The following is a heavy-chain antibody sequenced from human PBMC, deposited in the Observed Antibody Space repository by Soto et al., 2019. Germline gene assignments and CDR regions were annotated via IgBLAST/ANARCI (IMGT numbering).Heavy chain of an antibody. J-gene: IGHJ6*03. CDR2: IYYSGST. CDR3: ARDSVAGTNRYYYYYMDV. D-gene: IGHD6-19*01. CDR1: GGSISSYY. Sequence: SETLSLTCTVSGGSISSYYWSWIRQPPGKGLEWIGYIYYSGSTNYNPSLKSRVTISVDTSKNQFSLKLSSVTAADTAVYYCARDSVAGTNRYYYYYMDVWGKGTTVTVSS. V-gene: IGHV4-59*01.